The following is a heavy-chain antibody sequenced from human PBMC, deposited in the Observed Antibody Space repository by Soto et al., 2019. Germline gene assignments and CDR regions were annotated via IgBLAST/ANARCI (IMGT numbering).Heavy chain of an antibody. CDR3: ARHAAPDYDFWSGYYNEVPEWLDP. CDR1: GGSISSYY. D-gene: IGHD3-3*01. V-gene: IGHV4-59*08. CDR2: IYYSGST. Sequence: SETLSLTCTVSGGSISSYYWSWIRQPPGKGLEWIGYIYYSGSTNYNPSLKSRVTISVDTSKNQFSLKLSSVTAADTAVYYCARHAAPDYDFWSGYYNEVPEWLDPWGQGTLVTVSS. J-gene: IGHJ5*02.